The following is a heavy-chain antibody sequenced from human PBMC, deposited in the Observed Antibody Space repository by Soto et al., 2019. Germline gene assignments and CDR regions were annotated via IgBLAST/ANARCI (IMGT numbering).Heavy chain of an antibody. CDR2: IIPILGIA. V-gene: IGHV1-69*02. D-gene: IGHD3-22*01. CDR1: GGTFSSYT. Sequence: QVQLVQSGAEVKKPGSSVKVSCKASGGTFSSYTISWVRQAPGQGLEWMGRIIPILGIANYAQKFQGRVTITADKSTRTAYMELSRLRREDTAVYYCARGPAYYYDSRMRDYFDYWGQGTLVTVSS. J-gene: IGHJ4*02. CDR3: ARGPAYYYDSRMRDYFDY.